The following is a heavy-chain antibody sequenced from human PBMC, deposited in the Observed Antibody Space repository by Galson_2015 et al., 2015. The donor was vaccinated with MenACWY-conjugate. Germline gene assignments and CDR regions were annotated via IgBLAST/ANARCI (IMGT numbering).Heavy chain of an antibody. CDR3: ARPRWFAEYHFFDY. D-gene: IGHD3-10*01. Sequence: QSGAEVKKPGESLKISCTSSGYSFPSYWIGWVRQLPGEGLEWMGTVYPRDSDIRYSPSFQGQVTISVDKSISTAYLQWSSLKASNTATYYCARPRWFAEYHFFDYWGQGTLVTVSS. J-gene: IGHJ4*02. CDR1: GYSFPSYW. V-gene: IGHV5-51*01. CDR2: VYPRDSDI.